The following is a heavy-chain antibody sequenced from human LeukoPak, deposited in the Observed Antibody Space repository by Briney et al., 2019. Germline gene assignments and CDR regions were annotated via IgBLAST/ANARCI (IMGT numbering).Heavy chain of an antibody. D-gene: IGHD6-19*01. CDR2: ISYDGSNK. V-gene: IGHV3-30*18. CDR1: GFTFSSYG. J-gene: IGHJ1*01. Sequence: GGSLRLSCAASGFTFSSYGMHWVRQAPGKGLEWVAVISYDGSNKYYADSVKGRFTISRDNSKNTLYLQMSSLRAEDSAVYYCAKDTALAAVGSLHHWGQGTLVTVSS. CDR3: AKDTALAAVGSLHH.